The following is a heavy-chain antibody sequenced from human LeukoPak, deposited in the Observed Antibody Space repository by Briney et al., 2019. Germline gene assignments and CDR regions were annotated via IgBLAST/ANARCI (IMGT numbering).Heavy chain of an antibody. Sequence: GGSLRLSCTASAFTFSSSAFHWVRQAPGKGLEWLSVISFDGNNIHYADSVKGRFTVFRDNSRHTLYLQMNSLGPEDTAVYYCATLYDSAGYYQTPNDSWGQGTLVTVSS. CDR2: ISFDGNNI. CDR1: AFTFSSSA. CDR3: ATLYDSAGYYQTPNDS. V-gene: IGHV3-30-3*01. J-gene: IGHJ4*02. D-gene: IGHD3-22*01.